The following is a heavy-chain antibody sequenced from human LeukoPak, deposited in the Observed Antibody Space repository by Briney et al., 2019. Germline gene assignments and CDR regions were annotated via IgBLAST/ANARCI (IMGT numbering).Heavy chain of an antibody. D-gene: IGHD3-22*01. CDR2: ISSSSGTI. V-gene: IGHV3-48*02. Sequence: GGSLRLSCAASGFTFSSYSMNWVRQAPGKGLEWVSYISSSSGTIYYADSVKGRFTISRDNAKDSLFLQMNSLRDEDTAVYYCARDYDSSGYQSDYFDYWGQGTLVTVLS. CDR1: GFTFSSYS. CDR3: ARDYDSSGYQSDYFDY. J-gene: IGHJ4*02.